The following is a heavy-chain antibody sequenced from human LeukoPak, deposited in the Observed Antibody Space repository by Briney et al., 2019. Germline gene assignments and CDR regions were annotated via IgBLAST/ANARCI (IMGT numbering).Heavy chain of an antibody. CDR1: GFTFGNYA. V-gene: IGHV3-9*01. D-gene: IGHD6-19*01. J-gene: IGHJ1*01. Sequence: SLSLSCAASGFTFGNYAMNWVRQVPGKGLEWISLISWNSGTIGYADSVKGRFTISRDNANNFLYLQMNSLRAEDTALYYCARAYKDRSLAGKKEFFQHWGQGTLVTVSS. CDR2: ISWNSGTI. CDR3: ARAYKDRSLAGKKEFFQH.